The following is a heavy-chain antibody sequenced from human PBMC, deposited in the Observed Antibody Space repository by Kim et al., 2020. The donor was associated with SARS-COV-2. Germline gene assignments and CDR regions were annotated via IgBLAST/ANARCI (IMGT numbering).Heavy chain of an antibody. CDR2: IYHSGST. CDR3: AKVWVVAATRNWFDP. J-gene: IGHJ5*02. D-gene: IGHD2-15*01. Sequence: SETLSLTCTVSGYSISSGYYWGWIRQPPGKGLEWIGSIYHSGSTYYNPSLKSRVTISVDTSKNQFSLKLSSVTAADTAVYYCAKVWVVAATRNWFDPWG. CDR1: GYSISSGYY. V-gene: IGHV4-38-2*02.